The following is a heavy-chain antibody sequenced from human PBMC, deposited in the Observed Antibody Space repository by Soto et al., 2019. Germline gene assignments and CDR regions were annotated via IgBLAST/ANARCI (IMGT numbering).Heavy chain of an antibody. CDR2: IYHSGST. Sequence: QLQLQESGSGLVKPSQTLSLTCAVSGGSISSGGYSWSWIRQPPGKGLEWIGDIYHSGSTYYNPSLKSRVTKAVDRSKNQFSLKLGSVTAADTAVYYCARAHYGDYGYGMDVWGQGTTVTVSS. CDR3: ARAHYGDYGYGMDV. V-gene: IGHV4-30-2*01. CDR1: GGSISSGGYS. D-gene: IGHD4-17*01. J-gene: IGHJ6*02.